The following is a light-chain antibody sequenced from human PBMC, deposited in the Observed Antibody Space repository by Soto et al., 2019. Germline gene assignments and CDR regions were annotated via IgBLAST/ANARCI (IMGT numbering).Light chain of an antibody. CDR1: QDVKKY. J-gene: IGKJ3*01. CDR3: QQYDLLPRA. V-gene: IGKV1-33*01. CDR2: GAT. Sequence: DIQMTQSPSSLSASVGDRVTITCQASQDVKKYLNWYQQKPGKVPRLLIYGATKLETGVPSRFSGGGSGTDFSLTISGVQSEDFATYYCQQYDLLPRAFGPGTTVDV.